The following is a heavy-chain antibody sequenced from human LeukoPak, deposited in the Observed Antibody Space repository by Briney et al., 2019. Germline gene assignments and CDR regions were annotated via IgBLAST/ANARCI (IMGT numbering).Heavy chain of an antibody. CDR2: IYYSGST. CDR3: ARGGKYYDILTGYYGMDV. Sequence: SETLSLTCTVSGGSVSSGSYYWSWIRQPPGTGLEWIGYIYYSGSTNYNPSLKSRVTISVDTSKNQFSLKLSSVTAADTAVYYCARGGKYYDILTGYYGMDVWGKGTTVTVSS. J-gene: IGHJ6*04. D-gene: IGHD3-9*01. CDR1: GGSVSSGSYY. V-gene: IGHV4-61*01.